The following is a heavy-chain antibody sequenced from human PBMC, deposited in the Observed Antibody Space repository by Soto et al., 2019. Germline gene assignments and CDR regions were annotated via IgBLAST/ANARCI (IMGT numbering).Heavy chain of an antibody. CDR3: TRHYADYDILTAYYRPYGMDV. J-gene: IGHJ6*02. Sequence: GESLKISCQASGYSFTTYWISWVRQMPGKGLECMGRIDPTDSYTDYGPSFEGHVTMSVDRSINTAYLEWSSLKASDSAMYYCTRHYADYDILTAYYRPYGMDVWGQGTTVTVSS. D-gene: IGHD3-9*01. V-gene: IGHV5-10-1*01. CDR2: IDPTDSYT. CDR1: GYSFTTYW.